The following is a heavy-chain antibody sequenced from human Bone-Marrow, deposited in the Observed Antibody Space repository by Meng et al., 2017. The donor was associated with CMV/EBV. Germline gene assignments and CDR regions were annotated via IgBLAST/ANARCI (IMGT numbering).Heavy chain of an antibody. Sequence: SETLSLTCTVSGGSISSYYWSWIRQPPGKGLEWIGYIYYSGSTYYNPSLKSRVTISVDTSKNQFSLKLSSVTAADTAVYYCARQTSGYCSSTSCYFGGSGIDYWGQGTLVTVSS. D-gene: IGHD2-2*01. CDR3: ARQTSGYCSSTSCYFGGSGIDY. J-gene: IGHJ4*02. CDR1: GGSISSYY. V-gene: IGHV4-59*04. CDR2: IYYSGST.